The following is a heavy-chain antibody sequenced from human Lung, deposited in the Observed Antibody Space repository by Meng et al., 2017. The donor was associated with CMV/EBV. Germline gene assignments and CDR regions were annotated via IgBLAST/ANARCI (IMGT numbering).Heavy chain of an antibody. Sequence: GGSXRLXXAASGFTFSSYGMHWVRQAPGKGLEWVAFIRYDGSNKYYADSVKGRFTISRDNSKNTLYLQMNSLRAEDTAVYYCAKGGDYDSSGDYWGQGTLVTVAS. V-gene: IGHV3-30*02. CDR1: GFTFSSYG. J-gene: IGHJ4*02. CDR2: IRYDGSNK. D-gene: IGHD3-22*01. CDR3: AKGGDYDSSGDY.